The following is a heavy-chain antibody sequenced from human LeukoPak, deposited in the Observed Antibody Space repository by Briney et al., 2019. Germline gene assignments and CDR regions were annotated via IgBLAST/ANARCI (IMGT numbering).Heavy chain of an antibody. CDR3: ARGRIAAAGSRGNWFDP. Sequence: SETLSLTCAVYGGSFSGYYWSWIRQPPGKGLEWIGEINHSGSTNYNPSLKSRVTISVDTSKNQFSLKLSSVTAADTAVYYCARGRIAAAGSRGNWFDPWGQGTLVTVS. D-gene: IGHD6-13*01. J-gene: IGHJ5*02. CDR2: INHSGST. V-gene: IGHV4-34*01. CDR1: GGSFSGYY.